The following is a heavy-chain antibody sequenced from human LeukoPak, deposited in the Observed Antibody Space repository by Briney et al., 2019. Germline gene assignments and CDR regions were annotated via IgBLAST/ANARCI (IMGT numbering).Heavy chain of an antibody. D-gene: IGHD3-10*01. CDR3: ARDRGPVYGSGSYYTVDAFGI. V-gene: IGHV3-66*01. Sequence: PGGSLRLSCAASGFTVSSNYMSWVRQAPGKGLEWVSVIYSGGSTYYADSVKGRFTISRDNSKNTLYLQMNSLRAEDTAVYYCARDRGPVYGSGSYYTVDAFGIWGQGTMVTVSS. CDR2: IYSGGST. CDR1: GFTVSSNY. J-gene: IGHJ3*02.